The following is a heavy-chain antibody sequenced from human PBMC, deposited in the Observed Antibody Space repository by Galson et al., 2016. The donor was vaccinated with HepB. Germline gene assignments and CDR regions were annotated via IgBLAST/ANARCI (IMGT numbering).Heavy chain of an antibody. Sequence: SLRLSCAASGFTFSSYGMHWVRQAPGKGLEWVAVIWHDGSNKQYGANVTGRFTISRDNSKNTLYLQMNSLRAEDTAVYYCARTPIAMNRGLFYFDYWGQGTLVTVSS. CDR3: ARTPIAMNRGLFYFDY. D-gene: IGHD3-10*01. CDR2: IWHDGSNK. J-gene: IGHJ4*02. V-gene: IGHV3-33*01. CDR1: GFTFSSYG.